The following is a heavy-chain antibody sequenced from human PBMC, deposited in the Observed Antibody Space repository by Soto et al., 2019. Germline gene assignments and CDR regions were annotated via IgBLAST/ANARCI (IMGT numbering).Heavy chain of an antibody. J-gene: IGHJ4*02. CDR3: ARMAYVDRFDQ. CDR2: VNPTSGDT. CDR1: GYSFTAYY. V-gene: IGHV1-2*02. D-gene: IGHD5-12*01. Sequence: ASVKVSCKASGYSFTAYYIHWLRQAPGQGLEWIGWVNPTSGDTNFSQNFQGRVTMTSDTPISTAYMELNSLRSDDTAVYFCARMAYVDRFDQWGQGTLVTV.